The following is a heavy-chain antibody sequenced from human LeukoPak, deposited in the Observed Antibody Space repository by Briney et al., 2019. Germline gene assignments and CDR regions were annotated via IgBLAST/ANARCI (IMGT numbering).Heavy chain of an antibody. D-gene: IGHD4-11*01. CDR1: GGSLTSGDYH. CDR2: IYYSGSA. CDR3: AREGPDYSNPFDY. V-gene: IGHV4-30-4*08. Sequence: PSETLSLXCTVSGGSLTSGDYHWSWIRQPPGKGLEWIGYIYYSGSAYYNSSLRSRVVMSVDTSKKQFSLRLTSVTAADTAVYYCAREGPDYSNPFDYWGQGTLVTVSS. J-gene: IGHJ4*02.